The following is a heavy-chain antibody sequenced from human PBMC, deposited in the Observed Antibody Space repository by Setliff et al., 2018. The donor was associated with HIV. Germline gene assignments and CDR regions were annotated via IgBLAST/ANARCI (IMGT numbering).Heavy chain of an antibody. D-gene: IGHD4-4*01. Sequence: ASVKVSCKTFGYSFTAYQMHWLRQAPGQGLEWMGRINRDNGGIDYAQKFQGRVTVTRDTSINTAYMELSSLRYDDTAIYYCARDAFDYTAYYYSYMDVWGKGTTVTVSS. CDR2: INRDNGGI. J-gene: IGHJ6*03. V-gene: IGHV1-2*06. CDR3: ARDAFDYTAYYYSYMDV. CDR1: GYSFTAYQ.